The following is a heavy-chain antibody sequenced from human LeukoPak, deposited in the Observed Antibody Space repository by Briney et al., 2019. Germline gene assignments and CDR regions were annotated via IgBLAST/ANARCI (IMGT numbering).Heavy chain of an antibody. D-gene: IGHD6-13*01. CDR2: ISSSSSYI. CDR1: GFTFSSYS. CDR3: ARDISRSWYEYYYYGMDV. Sequence: GGSLRLSCAASGFTFSSYSMNWVRQAPGKGLEWVSSISSSSSYIYYADSVKGRFTISRDNAKNSLYLQMNSLRAEDTAVYYCARDISRSWYEYYYYGMDVWGQGTTVTVSS. V-gene: IGHV3-21*01. J-gene: IGHJ6*02.